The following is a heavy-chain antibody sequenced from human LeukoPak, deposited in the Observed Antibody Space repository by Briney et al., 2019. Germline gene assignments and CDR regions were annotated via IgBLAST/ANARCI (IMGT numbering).Heavy chain of an antibody. CDR1: GYTFTSYA. J-gene: IGHJ5*02. V-gene: IGHV7-4-1*02. Sequence: ASVKVSCKASGYTFTSYAMNWVRQAPGQGLEWMGWINTNTGNPTYAQGFTGRFVFSLDTSVSTAYLQISSLKAEDTAVYYCARDRRRDGYSLPSGASHWFDPWGQGTLVTVSS. D-gene: IGHD5-24*01. CDR3: ARDRRRDGYSLPSGASHWFDP. CDR2: INTNTGNP.